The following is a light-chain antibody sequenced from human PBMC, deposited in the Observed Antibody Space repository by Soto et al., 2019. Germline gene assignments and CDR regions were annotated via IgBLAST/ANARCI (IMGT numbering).Light chain of an antibody. V-gene: IGKV3-20*01. Sequence: EIVLTQSPGTLSLSPGERATLSCRASQSVSSSYLAWYQQKPGQAPRLLIYSTSSRATGIPDRFSGSGSGTDFTLTISRLEPEDVAVYYCREYGSSLWTFGQGTKVEIK. CDR2: STS. CDR1: QSVSSSY. J-gene: IGKJ1*01. CDR3: REYGSSLWT.